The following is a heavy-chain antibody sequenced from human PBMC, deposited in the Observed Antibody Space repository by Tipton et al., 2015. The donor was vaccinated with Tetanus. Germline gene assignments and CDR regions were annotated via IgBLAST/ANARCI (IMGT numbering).Heavy chain of an antibody. D-gene: IGHD6-19*01. V-gene: IGHV1-8*01. CDR1: GYTFTSYD. CDR2: MNPNSGNT. J-gene: IGHJ6*02. CDR3: AREMGSIAVAGHYYYYGMDV. Sequence: QLVQSGTEVKKPGASVKVSCKVSGYTFTSYDINWVRQATGQGLEWMGWMNPNSGNTGYAQKFQGRVTMTRNTSISTAYMELSSLRSEDAAVYYCAREMGSIAVAGHYYYYGMDVWGQGTTVTVSS.